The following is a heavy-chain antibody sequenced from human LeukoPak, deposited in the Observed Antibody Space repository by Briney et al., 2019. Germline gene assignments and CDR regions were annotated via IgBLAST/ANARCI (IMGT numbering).Heavy chain of an antibody. CDR3: ARSYYCSGGSCYGLYGMDV. J-gene: IGHJ6*02. V-gene: IGHV4-59*01. CDR1: GGSISGYY. Sequence: SETLSLTCTVSGGSISGYYWSWVRQPPGKGLEWIGYIYYSGTTNYNPSLKSRLTISVDTSKNQFSLKLTSVAAADTAVYYCARSYYCSGGSCYGLYGMDVWGQGTTVTVSS. CDR2: IYYSGTT. D-gene: IGHD2-15*01.